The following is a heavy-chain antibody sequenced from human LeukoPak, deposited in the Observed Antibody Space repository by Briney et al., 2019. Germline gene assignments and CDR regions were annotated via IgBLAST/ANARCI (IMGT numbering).Heavy chain of an antibody. CDR2: ISAYNGNT. Sequence: ASVKVSCKASGYSFTSYAINWVRQAPGQGLEWVGWISAYNGNTDYAQKVQGRVTMTTDASTSTAHMELVSLTSDDTAVYYCARDPLRSTWSTYNNAMDVWGQGTTVTVS. J-gene: IGHJ6*02. CDR3: ARDPLRSTWSTYNNAMDV. CDR1: GYSFTSYA. V-gene: IGHV1-18*04. D-gene: IGHD6-13*01.